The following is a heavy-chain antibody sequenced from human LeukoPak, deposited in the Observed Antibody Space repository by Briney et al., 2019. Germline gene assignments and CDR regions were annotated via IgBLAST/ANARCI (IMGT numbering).Heavy chain of an antibody. CDR1: GFTFSNYN. D-gene: IGHD2-15*01. J-gene: IGHJ4*02. CDR3: ARTYGSGSLDY. Sequence: GGSLRLSCAASGFTFSNYNMNWVRQAPGKAMEWVSSITRSGTYIFYADSVQGRFTISRDNAKNSIYLQMNGLTAEDTAVYYCARTYGSGSLDYGGQGTLVTVSS. CDR2: ITRSGTYI. V-gene: IGHV3-21*01.